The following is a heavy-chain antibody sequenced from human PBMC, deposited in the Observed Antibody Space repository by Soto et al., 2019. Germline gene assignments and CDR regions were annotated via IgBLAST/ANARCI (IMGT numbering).Heavy chain of an antibody. Sequence: EVQLVESGGGLVQPGGSLRLSCAASGVTVSSNYMSWVRQAPGKGLEWVSVIYSGGSTYYADSVKGRFTISRDNSKNTLDLQMNSLRAEDTAVYYCARHGYNYGGGYFDYWGHGTLVTVSS. CDR2: IYSGGST. J-gene: IGHJ4*01. D-gene: IGHD5-18*01. V-gene: IGHV3-66*04. CDR1: GVTVSSNY. CDR3: ARHGYNYGGGYFDY.